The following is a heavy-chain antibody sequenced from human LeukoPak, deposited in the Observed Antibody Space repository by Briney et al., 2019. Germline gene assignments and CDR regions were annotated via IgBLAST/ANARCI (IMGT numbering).Heavy chain of an antibody. CDR1: GFTFSTSG. J-gene: IGHJ4*02. V-gene: IGHV3-30*02. CDR2: IRYDGSKK. CDR3: ARDIPRNYFDY. D-gene: IGHD1-14*01. Sequence: GGSLRLSCAASGFTFSTSGTHWVRRAPGKGLEWVGFIRYDGSKKYYADSVKGRFTISRDNSKTTLYLQMNSLRAEDTAVYYCARDIPRNYFDYWGQGTLVTVSS.